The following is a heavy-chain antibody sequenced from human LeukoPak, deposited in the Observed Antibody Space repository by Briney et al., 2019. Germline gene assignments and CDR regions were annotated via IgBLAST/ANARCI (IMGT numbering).Heavy chain of an antibody. D-gene: IGHD5-18*01. CDR1: GFTFSSYA. Sequence: GGSLRLSCAASGFTFSSYAMSWVRQAPGKGLEWVSAISGSGGSTYYADSVKGRFTISRDNSKNPLYLQMNSLRAEDTAVYFCAKAGYSYGVQFDYWGQGTLVTVSS. CDR2: ISGSGGST. V-gene: IGHV3-23*01. J-gene: IGHJ4*02. CDR3: AKAGYSYGVQFDY.